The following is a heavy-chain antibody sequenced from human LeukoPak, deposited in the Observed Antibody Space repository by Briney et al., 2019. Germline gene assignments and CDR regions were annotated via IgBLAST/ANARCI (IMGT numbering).Heavy chain of an antibody. Sequence: SETLSLTCTVSGGSISSSSYYWGWIRQPPGKGLEWIGSIYYSGSTYYNPSLKSRVTMSVDTSKNQFSLKLTSVTAADTAVYYCARDDPYSSFDYWGQGTLVIVSS. CDR3: ARDDPYSSFDY. V-gene: IGHV4-39*07. D-gene: IGHD4-11*01. J-gene: IGHJ4*02. CDR1: GGSISSSSYY. CDR2: IYYSGST.